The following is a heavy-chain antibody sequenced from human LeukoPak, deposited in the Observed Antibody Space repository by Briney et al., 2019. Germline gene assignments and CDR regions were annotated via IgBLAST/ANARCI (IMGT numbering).Heavy chain of an antibody. CDR2: ISGRGGST. CDR1: GFTFSSYA. Sequence: GGSLRLSCAASGFTFSSYAMSWVRQAPGKGLEWVSAISGRGGSTYYADSVKGRFTISRDNSKNTLYLQMNSLRAEDTAVYYCEKEQVGIVVVVAAYPGHWGQGTLVTVSS. D-gene: IGHD2-15*01. J-gene: IGHJ4*02. CDR3: EKEQVGIVVVVAAYPGH. V-gene: IGHV3-23*01.